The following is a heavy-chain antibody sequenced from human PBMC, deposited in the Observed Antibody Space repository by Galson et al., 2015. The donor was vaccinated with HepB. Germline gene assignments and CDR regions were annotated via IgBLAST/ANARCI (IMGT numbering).Heavy chain of an antibody. V-gene: IGHV7-4-1*02. Sequence: SVKVSCKASGYTFTSYAMNWVRQAPGQGLEWMGWINTNTGNPTYAQGFTGRFVFSLDTSVSTAYLQISSLKAEDTAVYYCARDGTYYYDSSGYYGMGVWGQGTTVTVSS. CDR3: ARDGTYYYDSSGYYGMGV. J-gene: IGHJ6*02. D-gene: IGHD3-22*01. CDR1: GYTFTSYA. CDR2: INTNTGNP.